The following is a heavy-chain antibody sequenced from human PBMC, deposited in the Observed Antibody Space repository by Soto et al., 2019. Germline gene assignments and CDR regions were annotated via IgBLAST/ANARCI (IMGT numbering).Heavy chain of an antibody. CDR2: ISLYSDGT. V-gene: IGHV1-18*01. D-gene: IGHD2-2*01. Sequence: SVKVSCKTSGYTFSNYGITWVRQAPGQPLEWLGWISLYSDGTNYAQKFQGRVSMTTDTSTTTAYMELRSLRSDDTAVYYCARVVPGAEAWFGPWGQGTLVTVSS. CDR1: GYTFSNYG. CDR3: ARVVPGAEAWFGP. J-gene: IGHJ5*02.